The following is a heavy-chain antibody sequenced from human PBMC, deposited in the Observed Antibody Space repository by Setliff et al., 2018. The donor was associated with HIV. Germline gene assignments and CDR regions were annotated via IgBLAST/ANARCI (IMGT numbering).Heavy chain of an antibody. J-gene: IGHJ6*03. CDR2: INPSSGST. CDR3: ARETYYGSGSYLPTEYYYYYMDV. Sequence: ASVKVSCKASGYTFTSYYMHWVRQAPGQGLEWMGIINPSSGSTTYAQKFQGRVTITTDESTTTAYMELRSLRSEDTAVYYCARETYYGSGSYLPTEYYYYYMDVWGKGTTVTSP. V-gene: IGHV1-46*01. D-gene: IGHD3-10*01. CDR1: GYTFTSYY.